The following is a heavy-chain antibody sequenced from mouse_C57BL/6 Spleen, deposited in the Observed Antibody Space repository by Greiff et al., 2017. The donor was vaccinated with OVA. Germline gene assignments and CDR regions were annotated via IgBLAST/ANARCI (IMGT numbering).Heavy chain of an antibody. CDR1: GYTFTSYW. J-gene: IGHJ3*01. Sequence: QVQLQQSGAELVKPGASVKMSCKASGYTFTSYWITWVKQRPGQGLEWIGDIYPGSGSTNYNEKFKSKATLTVDTSSSTAYMQLSSLTSEDSAVYYCARTPDYYGSSPWFAYWGQGTLVTVSA. CDR3: ARTPDYYGSSPWFAY. CDR2: IYPGSGST. V-gene: IGHV1-55*01. D-gene: IGHD1-1*01.